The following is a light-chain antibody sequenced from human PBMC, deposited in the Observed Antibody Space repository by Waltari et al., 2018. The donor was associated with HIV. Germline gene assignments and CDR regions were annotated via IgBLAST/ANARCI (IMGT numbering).Light chain of an antibody. V-gene: IGKV1-5*03. Sequence: DIQMTQSPSTLSASIGDRVTITCRASQSISNWLAWYQQKPGKAPRLLIYKASNLESGVPSRFSGSGSGTEFTLTITSLQPEDCATYYCQQYNSYPYIFGQGTKLEIK. CDR1: QSISNW. CDR2: KAS. J-gene: IGKJ2*01. CDR3: QQYNSYPYI.